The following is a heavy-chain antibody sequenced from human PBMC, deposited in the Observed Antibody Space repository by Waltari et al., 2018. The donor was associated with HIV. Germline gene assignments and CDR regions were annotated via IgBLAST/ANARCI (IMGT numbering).Heavy chain of an antibody. J-gene: IGHJ4*02. CDR1: GFTFSSYA. Sequence: EVQLLESGGGLVQPGGSLRLSCGASGFTFSSYAMSWVRQAPGKGLEWVSGISGSGGSTYYADSVKGRFSISRDSSKNTLYFQMNSLRADDTAVYYCAKRGESGGSYFLDYWGQGTLVTVSS. CDR2: ISGSGGST. CDR3: AKRGESGGSYFLDY. D-gene: IGHD3-10*01. V-gene: IGHV3-23*01.